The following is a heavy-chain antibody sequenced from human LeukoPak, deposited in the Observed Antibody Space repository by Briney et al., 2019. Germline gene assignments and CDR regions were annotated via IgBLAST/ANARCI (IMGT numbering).Heavy chain of an antibody. J-gene: IGHJ4*02. CDR3: AKRTMSAFDS. CDR1: GFTFRTYA. Sequence: GGSLRLSCTASGFTFRTYAINWVRQAPGQGLEWLSGISGSGNGTYYADSVEGRFIISRDNSKNMVYLQMNSLTVEDTATYYCAKRTMSAFDSWGQGTLLIVSS. D-gene: IGHD5-24*01. CDR2: ISGSGNGT. V-gene: IGHV3-23*01.